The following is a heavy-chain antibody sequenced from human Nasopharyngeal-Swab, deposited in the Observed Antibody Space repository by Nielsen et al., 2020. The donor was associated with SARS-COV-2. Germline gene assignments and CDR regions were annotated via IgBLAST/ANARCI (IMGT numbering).Heavy chain of an antibody. Sequence: CQAPGKGLEWIGEINLSGSTNYNPPPKSRVTISVDTSENHISLKLSSVTAADTAVYYCARGPQGGSRRPYYFDYWGQGTLVTVSS. CDR2: INLSGST. J-gene: IGHJ4*02. D-gene: IGHD1-26*01. V-gene: IGHV4-34*01. CDR3: ARGPQGGSRRPYYFDY.